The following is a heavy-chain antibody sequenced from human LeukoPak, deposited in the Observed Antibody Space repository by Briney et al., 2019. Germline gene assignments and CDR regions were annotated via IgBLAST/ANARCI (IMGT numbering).Heavy chain of an antibody. V-gene: IGHV3-33*08. D-gene: IGHD4-17*01. CDR1: GFTFSSYA. CDR2: IWYDGSNK. CDR3: ARGDYGDYDDGGY. J-gene: IGHJ4*02. Sequence: PGGSLRLSCAASGFTFSSYAMHWARQAPGKGLEWVAVIWYDGSNKYYADSVKGRFTISRDNSKNTLYLQMNSLRAEDTAVYYCARGDYGDYDDGGYWGQGTLVTVSS.